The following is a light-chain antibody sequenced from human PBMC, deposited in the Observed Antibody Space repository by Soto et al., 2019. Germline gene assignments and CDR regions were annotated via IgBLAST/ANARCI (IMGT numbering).Light chain of an antibody. CDR2: LNSDGSH. Sequence: QLVLTQSTSASASLGASVKLTCTLSSGHSSYAIAWHQQQPEKGPRYLMKLNSDGSHSKGDGIPDRFSGSSSGAERYLTISSLQSEDEADYYCQTWGTGVVFGGGTQLTVL. J-gene: IGLJ2*01. CDR1: SGHSSYA. CDR3: QTWGTGVV. V-gene: IGLV4-69*01.